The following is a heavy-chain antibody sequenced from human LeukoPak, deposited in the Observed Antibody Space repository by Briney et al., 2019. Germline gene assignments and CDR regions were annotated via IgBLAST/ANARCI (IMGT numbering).Heavy chain of an antibody. CDR1: GGSISSSSYY. J-gene: IGHJ5*02. CDR3: ARRRVFGVAPKPTNWFDP. V-gene: IGHV4-39*07. CDR2: IDHSGST. Sequence: SETLSLTCTVSGGSISSSSYYWGWIRQPPGKGLEWIGEIDHSGSTNYNPSLKSRVTISVDTSKNQFSLKLSSVTAADTAVYYCARRRVFGVAPKPTNWFDPWGQGTLVTVSS. D-gene: IGHD3-3*01.